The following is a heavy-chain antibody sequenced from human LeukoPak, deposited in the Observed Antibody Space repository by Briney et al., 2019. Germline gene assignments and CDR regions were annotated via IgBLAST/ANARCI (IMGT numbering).Heavy chain of an antibody. CDR1: GFTFGDYS. V-gene: IGHV3-11*01. CDR3: ARVRSHYGYALDV. D-gene: IGHD3-10*01. CDR2: ISNNVNTV. Sequence: GGSLRLSCAGSGFTFGDYSLSWIRQAPGEGLEGVSDISNNVNTVYYVDSVKGGFTISRDNAKNSLYLQMNSLRAEDTAVFYCARVRSHYGYALDVWGQGTTVTVSS. J-gene: IGHJ6*02.